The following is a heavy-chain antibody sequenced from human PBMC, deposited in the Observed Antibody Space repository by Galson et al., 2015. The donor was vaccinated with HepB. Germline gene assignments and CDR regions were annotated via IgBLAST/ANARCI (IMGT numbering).Heavy chain of an antibody. CDR2: ISYDGSNK. Sequence: SLRLSCAASGFTFSSYAMHWVRQAPGKGLEWVAVISYDGSNKYYADSVKGRFTISRDNSKNTLYLQMNSLRAEDTAVYYCARELDYYDSSGYLGDAFDIWGQGTMVTVSS. D-gene: IGHD3-22*01. V-gene: IGHV3-30-3*01. CDR1: GFTFSSYA. J-gene: IGHJ3*02. CDR3: ARELDYYDSSGYLGDAFDI.